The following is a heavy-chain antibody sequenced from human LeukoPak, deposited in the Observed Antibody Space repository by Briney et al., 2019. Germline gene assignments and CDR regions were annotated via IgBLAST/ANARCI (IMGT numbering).Heavy chain of an antibody. V-gene: IGHV3-74*01. J-gene: IGHJ4*02. CDR2: INSDGSTT. D-gene: IGHD6-19*01. CDR3: AREEAGYFDY. CDR1: GFTFSSYW. Sequence: GGSLRLSCAASGFTFSSYWMHWVRQAPGKGLAWVSRINSDGSTTFYADSVKGRFTISRDNAKNSLYLQMNSLRAEDTAVFYCAREEAGYFDYWGQGTLVTVSS.